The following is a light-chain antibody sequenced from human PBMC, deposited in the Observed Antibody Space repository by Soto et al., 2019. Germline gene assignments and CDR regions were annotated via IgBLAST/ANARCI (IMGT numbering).Light chain of an antibody. Sequence: QSVLTQPASVSGSPGQSITISCTGTTNDIGNYNYVSWYQQHPGTAPKLLIYEVSNRPSGVSNRFSGPKSGNTASLTISGLQAEDDADYYCSSYTSGSTLYVFGTGTKVTV. J-gene: IGLJ1*01. CDR2: EVS. CDR1: TNDIGNYNY. V-gene: IGLV2-14*01. CDR3: SSYTSGSTLYV.